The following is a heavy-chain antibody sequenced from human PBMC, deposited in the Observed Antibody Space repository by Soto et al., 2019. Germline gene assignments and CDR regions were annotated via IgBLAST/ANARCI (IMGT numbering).Heavy chain of an antibody. J-gene: IGHJ6*03. CDR3: AKVVVPAAISHYMDV. V-gene: IGHV3-9*01. CDR1: GFTFDDYA. Sequence: EVQLVESGGGLVQPGRSLRLSCAASGFTFDDYAMHWVRQAPGKGLEWVSGISWNSGSIGYADSVKGRFTISRDNAKNSLYLQMNSLRDEDTALYYCAKVVVPAAISHYMDVWGKGTTVTVSS. CDR2: ISWNSGSI. D-gene: IGHD2-2*01.